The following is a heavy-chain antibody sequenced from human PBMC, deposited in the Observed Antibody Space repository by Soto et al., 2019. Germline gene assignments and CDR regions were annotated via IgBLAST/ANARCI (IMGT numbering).Heavy chain of an antibody. V-gene: IGHV3-74*01. J-gene: IGHJ4*02. Sequence: VQLMESGGGLLQPGGSLGLSCTASGFPFSNYWMYWVRHGPGKGLVWVSRISGDGSCSNYEDSVKGRFTISRDNAKNTRYVQMNSLRAEDTAVYYCVRGSNGWSGIDYWGQGILVTVS. CDR2: ISGDGSCS. CDR1: GFPFSNYW. D-gene: IGHD6-19*01. CDR3: VRGSNGWSGIDY.